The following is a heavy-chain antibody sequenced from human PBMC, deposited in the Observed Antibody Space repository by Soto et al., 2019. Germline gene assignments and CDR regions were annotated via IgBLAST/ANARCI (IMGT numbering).Heavy chain of an antibody. Sequence: QVQLQESGPGLVKPAETLSLTCTVSGGSISSYYWSWIRQPPGKGLEWIGYIYYSGRTNYNPSLKSRVTIAVDTSKIQFSRKLSSVTAADTAVYYCARNLVGAAAGYFDYWGQGTLVTVSS. J-gene: IGHJ4*02. D-gene: IGHD1-26*01. CDR3: ARNLVGAAAGYFDY. CDR1: GGSISSYY. V-gene: IGHV4-59*01. CDR2: IYYSGRT.